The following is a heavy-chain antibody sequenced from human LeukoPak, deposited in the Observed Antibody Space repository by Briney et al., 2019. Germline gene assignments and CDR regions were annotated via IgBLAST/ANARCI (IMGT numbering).Heavy chain of an antibody. D-gene: IGHD1-26*01. CDR2: IYHSGST. CDR1: GSSISSGGYS. CDR3: ARKNMGYYYYGMDV. V-gene: IGHV4-30-2*01. J-gene: IGHJ6*02. Sequence: SETLSLTCAVSGSSISSGGYSWSWIRQPPGKGLEWIGYIYHSGSTYYNPSLKSRVTISVDRSKNQFSLKLSSVTAADTAVYYCARKNMGYYYYGMDVWGQGTTVTVSS.